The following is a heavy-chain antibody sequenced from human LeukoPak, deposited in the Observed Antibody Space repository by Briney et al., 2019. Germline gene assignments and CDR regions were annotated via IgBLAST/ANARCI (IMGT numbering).Heavy chain of an antibody. V-gene: IGHV3-30*04. CDR2: ISYDGSNK. CDR3: ARAAHRVVVTAIPGY. Sequence: PGGSLRLSCAASGFTFSSYAMHWVRQAPGKGLEWVAVISYDGSNKYYADSVKGRFTISRDNSKNTLYLQMNSLRAEDTAVYYCARAAHRVVVTAIPGYWGQGTLVTVSP. J-gene: IGHJ4*02. CDR1: GFTFSSYA. D-gene: IGHD2-21*02.